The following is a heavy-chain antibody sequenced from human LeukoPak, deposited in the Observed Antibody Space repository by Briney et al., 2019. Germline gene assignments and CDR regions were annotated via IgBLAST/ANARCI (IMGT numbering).Heavy chain of an antibody. CDR3: TTNPYDKSGYHI. CDR2: IKRKSDGGTT. J-gene: IGHJ3*02. D-gene: IGHD3-22*01. Sequence: GGSLRLSCAVSGFTFSNAWMSGVRQAPGKGLEWVGHIKRKSDGGTTDYAAPVKGRFTISRDDSKNMFYLQMNSLKTEDTAVYYCTTNPYDKSGYHIWGQGTMVTVSS. V-gene: IGHV3-15*01. CDR1: GFTFSNAW.